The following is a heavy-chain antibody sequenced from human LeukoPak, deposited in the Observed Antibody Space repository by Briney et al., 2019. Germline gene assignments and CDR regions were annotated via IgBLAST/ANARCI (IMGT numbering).Heavy chain of an antibody. CDR3: AAFRFPSYGVEYP. J-gene: IGHJ5*02. CDR2: IVVGSGNT. D-gene: IGHD1-26*01. V-gene: IGHV1-58*01. Sequence: SVKVSCKASGFTFTSSAVQWVRQARGQRLERIGWIVVGSGNTNYAQKFQERVTITRDMSTSTAYMELSSLRSEDTAVYYCAAFRFPSYGVEYPWGQGTLVTVSS. CDR1: GFTFTSSA.